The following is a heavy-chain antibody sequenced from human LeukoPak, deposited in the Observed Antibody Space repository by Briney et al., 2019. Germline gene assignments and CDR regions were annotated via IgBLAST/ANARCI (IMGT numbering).Heavy chain of an antibody. CDR3: ARQTGGY. CDR1: GFTFSSYA. J-gene: IGHJ4*02. CDR2: ISGSGGST. Sequence: PGGSLRLSCAGSGFTFSSYAMNWVRQAPGKGLEWVSGISGSGGSTYYADSVKGRFTISRDNSKNTLYLQMNSLRAEDAAIYYCARQTGGYWGQGTLVTVSS. V-gene: IGHV3-23*01. D-gene: IGHD1-14*01.